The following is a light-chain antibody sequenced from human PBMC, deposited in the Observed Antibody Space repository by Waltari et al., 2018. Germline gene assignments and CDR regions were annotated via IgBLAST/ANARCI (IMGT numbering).Light chain of an antibody. CDR1: GPHIRAGYD. V-gene: IGLV1-40*01. J-gene: IGLJ1*01. Sequence: QSVLTQPPSVSGAPGQRVTIPCTGPGPHIRAGYDVHWYQQLPGTVPKLLIFGNTNRPSGVPDRFSGSKYGTSASLAITGLQAEDEADYYCHSYDRSLRDVFGTGTKVTVL. CDR2: GNT. CDR3: HSYDRSLRDV.